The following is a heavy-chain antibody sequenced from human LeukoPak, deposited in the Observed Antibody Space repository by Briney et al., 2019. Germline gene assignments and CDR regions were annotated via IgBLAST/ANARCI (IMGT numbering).Heavy chain of an antibody. V-gene: IGHV3-21*04. J-gene: IGHJ4*02. CDR3: AKDGRDSSGWYYFDY. D-gene: IGHD6-19*01. Sequence: GGSLRLSCAASGFTFSSYSMNWVRQAPGKGLEWVSSISSSSSYIYYADSVKGRFTISRDNSKNTLYLQMNSLRAEDTAVYYCAKDGRDSSGWYYFDYWGQGTLVTVSS. CDR2: ISSSSSYI. CDR1: GFTFSSYS.